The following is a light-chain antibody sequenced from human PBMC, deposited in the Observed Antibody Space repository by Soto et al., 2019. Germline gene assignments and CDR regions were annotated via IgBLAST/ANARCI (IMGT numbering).Light chain of an antibody. Sequence: QSVLTQPPSVSGAPGQRVTISCTGSSSNIGAGYDVHWYQQLPGTAPKLLIYSDNSRPSGVPDRFSGSRSGTSASLAITGLQALDEADYYRQSFDSSLSGWVFGGGTKLTVL. V-gene: IGLV1-40*01. CDR3: QSFDSSLSGWV. CDR1: SSNIGAGYD. J-gene: IGLJ3*02. CDR2: SDN.